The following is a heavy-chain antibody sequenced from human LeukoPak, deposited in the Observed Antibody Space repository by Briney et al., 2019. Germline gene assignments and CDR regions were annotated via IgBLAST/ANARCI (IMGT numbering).Heavy chain of an antibody. V-gene: IGHV1-18*01. J-gene: IGHJ4*02. CDR3: AREERYYDILTGYYYYFDY. Sequence: ASVKVSCKASGYTFTSYGVSWVRQAPGQGLEWMGWINVYDGNTKYGQNLQGRVTMTTDTSTSTAYMELRSLGSDDTAVYYCAREERYYDILTGYYYYFDYWGQGTLVTVSS. D-gene: IGHD3-9*01. CDR2: INVYDGNT. CDR1: GYTFTSYG.